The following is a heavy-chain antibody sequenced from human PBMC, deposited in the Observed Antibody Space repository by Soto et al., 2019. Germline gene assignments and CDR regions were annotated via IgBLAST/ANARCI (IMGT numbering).Heavy chain of an antibody. CDR3: ARMKDAIVLMVFDY. Sequence: GGSLRLSCAASGFTFSSYWMSWVRQAPGKGLEWVANIKQDGSEKYYVDSVKGRFTISRDNAKNSLYLQMNSLRAEDTAVYYCARMKDAIVLMVFDYWGQGTLVTVSS. J-gene: IGHJ4*02. CDR1: GFTFSSYW. V-gene: IGHV3-7*03. D-gene: IGHD2-8*01. CDR2: IKQDGSEK.